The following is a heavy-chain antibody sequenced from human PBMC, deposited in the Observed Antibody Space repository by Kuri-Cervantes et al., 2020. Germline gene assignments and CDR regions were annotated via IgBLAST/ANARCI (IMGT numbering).Heavy chain of an antibody. CDR1: GFTFSSYS. Sequence: GESLKISCAASGFTFSSYSMNWVRQAPGKGLEWVSYISSSSSTIYYADSVKGRFTISRDNAKNSLYLQMNSLRAEDTAVYYCAKDPPTDLDYWGKGTTVTVSS. J-gene: IGHJ6*04. CDR3: AKDPPTDLDY. V-gene: IGHV3-48*01. D-gene: IGHD4-17*01. CDR2: ISSSSSTI.